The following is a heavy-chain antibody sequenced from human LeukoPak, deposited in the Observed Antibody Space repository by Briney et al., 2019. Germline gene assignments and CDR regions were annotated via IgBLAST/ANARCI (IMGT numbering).Heavy chain of an antibody. J-gene: IGHJ4*02. CDR3: ASGGWVVVPAAIYYFDY. CDR1: GGSFSGYY. V-gene: IGHV4-34*01. Sequence: SETLSLTCAVYGGSFSGYYWSWIRQPPGKGLEWIGEINHSGSTNYNPSLKSRVTISVDTSKNQFSLKLSSVTAADTAVYYCASGGWVVVPAAIYYFDYWGQGTLVTVSS. D-gene: IGHD2-2*01. CDR2: INHSGST.